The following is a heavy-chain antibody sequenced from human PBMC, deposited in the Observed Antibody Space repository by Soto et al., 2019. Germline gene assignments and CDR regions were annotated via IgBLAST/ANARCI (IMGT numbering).Heavy chain of an antibody. J-gene: IGHJ3*02. CDR2: ISSSSSTI. Sequence: EVQLVESGGGLVQPGGSLRLSCAASGFTFSSYSMNWVRQAPGKGLEWVSYISSSSSTIYYADSVKGRFTISRDNAKNSLYLQMNSLRAEDTAVYYWARIQLWGGGAFDIWGQGTMVTVSS. V-gene: IGHV3-48*01. CDR1: GFTFSSYS. D-gene: IGHD5-18*01. CDR3: ARIQLWGGGAFDI.